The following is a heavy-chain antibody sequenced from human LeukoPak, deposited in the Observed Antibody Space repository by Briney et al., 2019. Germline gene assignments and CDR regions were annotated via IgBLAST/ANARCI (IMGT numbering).Heavy chain of an antibody. CDR2: ISGSGGST. CDR1: GFTFSSYG. D-gene: IGHD6-13*01. V-gene: IGHV3-23*01. CDR3: ATSSSPNFT. J-gene: IGHJ5*02. Sequence: GGTLRLSCAASGFTFSSYGMSWVRQAPGKGLEWVSDISGSGGSTYYADSVKGRFTISRDNSKNTLYLQMNSLRAEDTAVYYCATSSSPNFTWGQGTLVTVSS.